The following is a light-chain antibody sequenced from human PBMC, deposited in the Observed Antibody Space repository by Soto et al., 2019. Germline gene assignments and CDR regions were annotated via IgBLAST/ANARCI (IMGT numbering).Light chain of an antibody. CDR1: SSNIGNNY. CDR3: GTWDSSLSGNWV. Sequence: QAVVTQPPSVSAAPGQKVTISCSGSSSNIGNNYVSWYQQLPGTAPKLLIYDNNKRPSGIPDRFSGSKSGTSATLGITGLQTGDEADYYCGTWDSSLSGNWVFGGGTKLTVL. CDR2: DNN. J-gene: IGLJ3*02. V-gene: IGLV1-51*01.